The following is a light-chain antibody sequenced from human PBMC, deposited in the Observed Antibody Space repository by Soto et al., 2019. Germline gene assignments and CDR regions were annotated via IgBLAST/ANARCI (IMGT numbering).Light chain of an antibody. CDR1: QSVSSAF. CDR2: AAA. V-gene: IGKV3-20*01. J-gene: IGKJ2*01. CDR3: QQYGDSPPT. Sequence: IVLTHSPGTLSLSPGERATLSCRASQSVSSAFFAWYQQKPGQPLRLLIYAAASRATGIPDRFSGSGSATDFTLTISRLEPEEFALYYCQQYGDSPPTFGRGPKVEIK.